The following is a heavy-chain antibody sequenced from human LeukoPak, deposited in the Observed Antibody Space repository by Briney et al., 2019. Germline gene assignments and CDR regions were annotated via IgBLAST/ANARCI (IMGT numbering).Heavy chain of an antibody. CDR2: ISYSRST. CDR1: GASISSYY. D-gene: IGHD3-10*01. J-gene: IGHJ4*02. Sequence: SETLSLTCTVSGASISSYYWSWIRQPPGKGLEWFGYISYSRSTNYNPSLKSRVTISADTYKNQVSLTLSSVTAADTAVYYCARHPELYFFDYWGQGTLVTASS. CDR3: ARHPELYFFDY. V-gene: IGHV4-59*08.